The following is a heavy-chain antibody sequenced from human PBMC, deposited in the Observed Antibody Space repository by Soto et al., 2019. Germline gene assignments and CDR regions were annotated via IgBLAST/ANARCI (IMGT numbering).Heavy chain of an antibody. CDR1: GYKFIDYW. D-gene: IGHD3-22*01. J-gene: IGHJ4*02. V-gene: IGHV5-51*01. CDR2: IYPGDFDR. CDR3: ARSYGGEYYDSRSYYYAY. Sequence: PGESLKISCKGSGYKFIDYWIGWVRQVPGKGLEWMGGIYPGDFDRKYSPSFRSQVTISVDKSITTAYLQWSSLKASDTAIYYCARSYGGEYYDSRSYYYAYWGQGTLVTV.